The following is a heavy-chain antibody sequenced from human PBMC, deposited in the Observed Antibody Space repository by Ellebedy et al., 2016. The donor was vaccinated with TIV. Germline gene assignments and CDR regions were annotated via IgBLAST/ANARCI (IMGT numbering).Heavy chain of an antibody. V-gene: IGHV4-34*01. CDR3: ARGGGGSYYGHYYYMDV. CDR1: GGSFRGYF. CDR2: IYHNGSI. J-gene: IGHJ6*03. D-gene: IGHD1-26*01. Sequence: MPSETLSLTCAVSGGSFRGYFWEVIRQPPGKGLDWIGEIYHNGSIHYSPPLKGRLTISVDASQMQFSVKLSSVTAADTAVYYCARGGGGSYYGHYYYMDVWGKGTTVSVSS.